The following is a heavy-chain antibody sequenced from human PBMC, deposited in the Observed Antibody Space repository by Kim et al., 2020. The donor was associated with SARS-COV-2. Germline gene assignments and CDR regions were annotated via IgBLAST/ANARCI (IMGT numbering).Heavy chain of an antibody. J-gene: IGHJ2*01. CDR3: ASRTTVTNYWYFDL. CDR2: IYHSGST. CDR1: GGSISSGDYY. V-gene: IGHV4-30-4*01. D-gene: IGHD4-17*01. Sequence: SETLSLTCTVSGGSISSGDYYWSWIRQPPGKGLEWIGYIYHSGSTYYNPSLKSRVSISVDTSKNQFSLKLSSVSAADTAVYYCASRTTVTNYWYFDLWGRGTLVTVSS.